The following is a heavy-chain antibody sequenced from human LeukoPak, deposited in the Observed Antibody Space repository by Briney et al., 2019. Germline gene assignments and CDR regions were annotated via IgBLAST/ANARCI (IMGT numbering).Heavy chain of an antibody. Sequence: SETLSLTCTVSGGSFSSRPYYWSWVRQPAGKGVVWLGRFYTSGDTDYDASLKSRFTISVDTSKNQFSLQLSSLTASDTAVYYCARVGTYIEVGPWGQGTLVIVSS. J-gene: IGHJ5*02. CDR2: FYTSGDT. D-gene: IGHD1-26*01. CDR3: ARVGTYIEVGP. V-gene: IGHV4-61*02. CDR1: GGSFSSRPYY.